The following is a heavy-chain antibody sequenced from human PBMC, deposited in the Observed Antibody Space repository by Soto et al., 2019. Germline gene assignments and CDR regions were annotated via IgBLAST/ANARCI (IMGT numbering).Heavy chain of an antibody. CDR1: GFTFSSYS. CDR3: ARVMGGGYYYDFDY. CDR2: ISSSSTI. Sequence: PGGSLRLSCAASGFTFSSYSMNWVRQAPGKGLEWVSYISSSSTIYYADSVKGRFTISRDNAKNSLYLQMNSLRDEDTAVYYCARVMGGGYYYDFDYWGQGTLVTVSS. J-gene: IGHJ4*02. D-gene: IGHD3-22*01. V-gene: IGHV3-48*02.